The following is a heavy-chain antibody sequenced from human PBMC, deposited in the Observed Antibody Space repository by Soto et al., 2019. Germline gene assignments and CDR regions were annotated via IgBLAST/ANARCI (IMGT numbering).Heavy chain of an antibody. V-gene: IGHV4-59*01. CDR3: GGGYSYGSDYYGMDV. J-gene: IGHJ6*02. CDR1: GGSISSYY. Sequence: QVQLQESGPGLVKPSETLSLTCTVSGGSISSYYWSWIRQPPGKGLEWIGYIYYSGSTNYNPSLKRRAPISVDTSRNQFSLKLSSVTAADTAVYYCGGGYSYGSDYYGMDVWGQGTTVTVSS. CDR2: IYYSGST. D-gene: IGHD5-18*01.